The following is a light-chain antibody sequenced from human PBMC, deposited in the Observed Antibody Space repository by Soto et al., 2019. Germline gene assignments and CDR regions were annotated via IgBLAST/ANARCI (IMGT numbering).Light chain of an antibody. V-gene: IGKV2-28*01. CDR1: QSLLHTNGYNY. Sequence: DVVLTQSPLSLPVTPGEPASISCRSSQSLLHTNGYNYLDWYLQKPGQSPQLLISAASTLQSGVPSRFTASGSGTDFTLTVTGLQPEDFATYYCQNYDSAPWTFGQGTKVEF. J-gene: IGKJ1*01. CDR2: AAS. CDR3: QNYDSAPWT.